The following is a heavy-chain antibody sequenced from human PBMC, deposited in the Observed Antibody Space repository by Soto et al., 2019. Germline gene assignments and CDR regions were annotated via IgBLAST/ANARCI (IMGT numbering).Heavy chain of an antibody. Sequence: PGGSLRLSCAASVIRFTSSWMSWVRQAPGKGLEWVAHINQDGGQKYYVDSAKGRFTISRDNAKTSLYLQMNSLRAEDTAVFYCVSWADAADEDYFHHWGQGTLVTVSS. CDR2: INQDGGQK. V-gene: IGHV3-7*01. CDR1: VIRFTSSW. D-gene: IGHD3-16*01. J-gene: IGHJ1*01. CDR3: VSWADAADEDYFHH.